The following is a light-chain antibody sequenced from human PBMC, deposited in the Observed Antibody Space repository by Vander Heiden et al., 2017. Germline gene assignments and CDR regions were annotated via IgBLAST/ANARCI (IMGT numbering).Light chain of an antibody. V-gene: IGKV3-20*01. Sequence: EIVLTQSPGTLSLSPGERATRPCRASQSVVDKYFAWDQQKPGQAPRLLIYGISFRATGIPDRFSGSGSGTDFTLTISRLEPEDVAVYYCEQYGSAPRTFGQGTKVEIK. CDR1: QSVVDKY. CDR2: GIS. J-gene: IGKJ1*01. CDR3: EQYGSAPRT.